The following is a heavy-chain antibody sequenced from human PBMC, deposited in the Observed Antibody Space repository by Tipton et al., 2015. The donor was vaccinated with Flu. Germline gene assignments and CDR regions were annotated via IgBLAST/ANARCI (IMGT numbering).Heavy chain of an antibody. CDR2: ISGSGTT. CDR3: AKVIPELVAGLDS. V-gene: IGHV3-23*01. J-gene: IGHJ4*02. CDR1: GFTFSSYD. Sequence: SLRLSCAASGFTFSSYDMSWVRQAPGKGLEWVSGISGSGTTYFADSVKGRFTISRDYFKNTLYLQMNSLRAEDTAVYYCAKVIPELVAGLDSWGQGTLVTVSS. D-gene: IGHD6-19*01.